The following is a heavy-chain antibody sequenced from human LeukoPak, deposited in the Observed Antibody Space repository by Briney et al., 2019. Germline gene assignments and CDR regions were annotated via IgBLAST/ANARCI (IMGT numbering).Heavy chain of an antibody. V-gene: IGHV5-51*01. D-gene: IGHD6-13*01. CDR2: IYPGDSDT. Sequence: GESLKISCKGSGYSFTSYWIGWVRQMPGKGLEWMGIIYPGDSDTRYSPSFQGQVTISADKSISTAYLQWSSLKASDTAMYYCARRTQAAGTLGWFDPWGQGTLVTVSS. J-gene: IGHJ5*02. CDR3: ARRTQAAGTLGWFDP. CDR1: GYSFTSYW.